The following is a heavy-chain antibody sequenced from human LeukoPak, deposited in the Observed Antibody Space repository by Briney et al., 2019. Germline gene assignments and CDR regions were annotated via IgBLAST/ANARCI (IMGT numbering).Heavy chain of an antibody. CDR3: ARDRLSSSDRGGGYAFDI. CDR1: GYTFTSYG. D-gene: IGHD6-19*01. J-gene: IGHJ3*02. CDR2: ISGYNGKT. Sequence: ASVKVSCKASGYTFTSYGISWVRQAPGQGLEWMGWISGYNGKTNYAQMLQGRVTMTTDTSTSTAYMELRSLRSDDTAVYYCARDRLSSSDRGGGYAFDIWGQGTMVAASS. V-gene: IGHV1-18*01.